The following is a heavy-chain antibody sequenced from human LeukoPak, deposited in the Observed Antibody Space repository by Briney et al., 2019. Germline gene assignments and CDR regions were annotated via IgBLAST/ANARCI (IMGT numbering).Heavy chain of an antibody. CDR3: ARDGQRNYYYGMDV. CDR1: GFSFSDYY. CDR2: ITYTGLTK. Sequence: GGALRLSCAASGFSFSDYYMIWVRQAPGKGLEWLSYITYTGLTKFYPDSVKGRFTISRDNVKNSLFLQMNSLRADDTAVYYCARDGQRNYYYGMDVWGQGTTVTVSS. J-gene: IGHJ6*02. V-gene: IGHV3-11*01.